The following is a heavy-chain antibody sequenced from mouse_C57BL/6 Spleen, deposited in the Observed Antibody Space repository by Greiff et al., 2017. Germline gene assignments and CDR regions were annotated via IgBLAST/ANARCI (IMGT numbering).Heavy chain of an antibody. CDR3: ARVSSTDWYFDV. Sequence: VQLQQSGPELVKPGASVKISCKASGYAFSSSWMNWVKQRPGKGLVWFGRIYPGDGDTNYNGKFKGKATLTADKSSSTAYMQLSSLTSEDSAVXFCARVSSTDWYFDVWGTGTTVTVSS. CDR2: IYPGDGDT. CDR1: GYAFSSSW. J-gene: IGHJ1*03. V-gene: IGHV1-82*01. D-gene: IGHD1-1*01.